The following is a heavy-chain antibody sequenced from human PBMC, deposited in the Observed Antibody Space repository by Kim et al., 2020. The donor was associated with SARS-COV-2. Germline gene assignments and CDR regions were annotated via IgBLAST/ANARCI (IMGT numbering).Heavy chain of an antibody. CDR3: SKDRGGSNSL. Sequence: SETLSLTCTVSGGASISPYYWSWIRQSAGKGLEWIGRVFATGSPNYNPSLESRVTMSVVTATNQLFLMVRSVTVADTAADYYSKDRGGSNSLWGEGTLVT. CDR1: GGASISPYY. CDR2: VFATGSP. J-gene: IGHJ1*01. D-gene: IGHD3-10*01. V-gene: IGHV4-4*07.